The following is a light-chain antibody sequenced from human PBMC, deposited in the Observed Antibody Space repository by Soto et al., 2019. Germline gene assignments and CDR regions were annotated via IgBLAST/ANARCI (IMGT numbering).Light chain of an antibody. J-gene: IGLJ7*01. CDR1: SGSIASYY. V-gene: IGLV6-57*02. Sequence: NFMLTQPHSMSESPGKTVTISCTGSSGSIASYYVQWYQQRPGSAPTTVIYENNQRPSGVPDRFSGSIDSSSNSASLTISGLKTEDEADYYCQSYDSSNHAVFGGGTQLTVL. CDR3: QSYDSSNHAV. CDR2: ENN.